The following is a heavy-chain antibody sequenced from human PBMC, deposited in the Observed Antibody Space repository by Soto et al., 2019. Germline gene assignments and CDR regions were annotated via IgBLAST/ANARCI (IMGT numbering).Heavy chain of an antibody. CDR1: GVTMRYGVYY. D-gene: IGHD2-21*01. CDR2: ISHRDTT. CDR3: STGGGEDTFDF. Sequence: TLSLTCGVSGVTMRYGVYYCSGIRQPPGKGMEWLGYISHRDTTYFDPSIKSRLSLSMDRTRNLCSLIRRSMVAADKAVYYCSTGGGEDTFDFWGQG. V-gene: IGHV4-30-2*01. J-gene: IGHJ4*02.